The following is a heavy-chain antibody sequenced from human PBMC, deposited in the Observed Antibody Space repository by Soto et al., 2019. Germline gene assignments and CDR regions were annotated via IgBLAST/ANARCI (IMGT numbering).Heavy chain of an antibody. V-gene: IGHV3-21*01. CDR1: GFTFSSYS. Sequence: GSLRLSCAASGFTFSSYSMNWVRQAPGKGLEWVSSISSSSSYIYYADSVKGRFTISRDNAKNSLYLQMNSLRAEDTAVYYCARDSSSGWYWDWFDPWGQGTLVTVSS. CDR3: ARDSSSGWYWDWFDP. J-gene: IGHJ5*02. CDR2: ISSSSSYI. D-gene: IGHD6-19*01.